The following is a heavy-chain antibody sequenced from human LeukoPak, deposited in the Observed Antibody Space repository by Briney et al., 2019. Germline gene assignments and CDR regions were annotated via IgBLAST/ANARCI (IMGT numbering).Heavy chain of an antibody. CDR2: ISWNSGSI. Sequence: PGGSLRLSCAASGFTFDGYAMHWVRQAPGKGLEWVSGISWNSGSIGYADSVKGRFTISRDNAKNSLYLQMNSLRAEDTALYYCAKDSGNPGYYYGMDVWGQGTTVTVSS. CDR1: GFTFDGYA. J-gene: IGHJ6*02. D-gene: IGHD1-14*01. CDR3: AKDSGNPGYYYGMDV. V-gene: IGHV3-9*01.